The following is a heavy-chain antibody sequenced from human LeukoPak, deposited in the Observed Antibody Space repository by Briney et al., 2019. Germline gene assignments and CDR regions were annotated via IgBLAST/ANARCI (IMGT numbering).Heavy chain of an antibody. CDR3: TRGGAYKPFDY. CDR1: GYSISSGYY. J-gene: IGHJ4*02. V-gene: IGHV4-38-2*01. CDR2: IYHSGGT. D-gene: IGHD5-24*01. Sequence: SSETLSLTCAVSGYSISSGYYWGWIRQPPGKGLQWIGSIYHSGGTYYNPPLKSRVTISVDTSKNQLSLKLSSVTAADTAVYYCTRGGAYKPFDYWGQGTLVTVSS.